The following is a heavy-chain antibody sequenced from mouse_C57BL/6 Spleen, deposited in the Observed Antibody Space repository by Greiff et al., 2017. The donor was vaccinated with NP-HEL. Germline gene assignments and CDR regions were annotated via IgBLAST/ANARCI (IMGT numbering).Heavy chain of an antibody. CDR3: ASVTTVVVDC. Sequence: QVQLQQPGAELVKPGASVKLSCKASGYTFTSYWMQWVKQRPGQGLEWIGEIDPSDSYTNYHQKFKGKATLTVDTSSSTAYMQLSSLTSEDSAVYYCASVTTVVVDCWGQGTTLTVSS. J-gene: IGHJ2*01. D-gene: IGHD1-1*01. CDR2: IDPSDSYT. CDR1: GYTFTSYW. V-gene: IGHV1-50*01.